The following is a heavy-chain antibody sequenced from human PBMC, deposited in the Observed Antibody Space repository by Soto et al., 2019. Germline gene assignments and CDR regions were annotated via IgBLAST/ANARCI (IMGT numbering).Heavy chain of an antibody. CDR3: ASYLGYCSTTSCYYFDH. V-gene: IGHV4-30-2*02. CDR2: IYHSGST. D-gene: IGHD2-2*01. CDR1: GGSISSGGYS. J-gene: IGHJ4*02. Sequence: PSETLSLTCAVSGGSISSGGYSWSWIRQPPGKGLEWIGYIYHSGSTYYNPSLKSRVTISVDRSKNQFSLKLNSVTAADTAVYYCASYLGYCSTTSCYYFDHWGQGTLVTVSS.